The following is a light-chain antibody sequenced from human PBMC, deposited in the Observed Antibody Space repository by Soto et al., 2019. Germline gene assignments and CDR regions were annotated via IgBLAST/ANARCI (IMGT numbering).Light chain of an antibody. CDR3: QQYNLYWT. J-gene: IGKJ1*01. CDR2: KAS. V-gene: IGKV1-5*03. Sequence: DIQMTQSPSTLPASVGDRVTITCRASQTISNWLAWYQQKPGKVPKLLIYKASSLESGDPSRFSGSGSGTEFSLTISSLHPDDFETYYCQQYNLYWTFGEGTKVESK. CDR1: QTISNW.